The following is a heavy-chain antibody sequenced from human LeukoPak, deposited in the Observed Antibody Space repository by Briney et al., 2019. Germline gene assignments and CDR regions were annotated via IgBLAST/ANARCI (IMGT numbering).Heavy chain of an antibody. V-gene: IGHV3-48*01. D-gene: IGHD1-14*01. CDR1: GXTFSSCN. Sequence: GGSLRLSCAASGXTFSSCNMNWVRQATGKGLEWVSYISSSSSTIYYADSVKGRFTISRDNAKNTLYLQMKSLRAEDTAVYYCAKAEGGYYYYGMDVWGQGTTVTVSS. CDR3: AKAEGGYYYYGMDV. J-gene: IGHJ6*02. CDR2: ISSSSSTI.